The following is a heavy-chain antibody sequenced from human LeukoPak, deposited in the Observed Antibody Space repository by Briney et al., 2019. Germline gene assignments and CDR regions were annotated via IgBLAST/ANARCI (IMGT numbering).Heavy chain of an antibody. CDR2: ISWNSGSI. J-gene: IGHJ4*02. V-gene: IGHV3-9*01. Sequence: GRSLRLSCAASGFTFDDYAMHWVRQAPGKGLEWVSGISWNSGSIGYADSVKGRFTISRDNAKNSLYLQMNSLRAEDTALYYCAKSTGYSYGPFDYWGRGTLVTVSS. CDR3: AKSTGYSYGPFDY. CDR1: GFTFDDYA. D-gene: IGHD5-18*01.